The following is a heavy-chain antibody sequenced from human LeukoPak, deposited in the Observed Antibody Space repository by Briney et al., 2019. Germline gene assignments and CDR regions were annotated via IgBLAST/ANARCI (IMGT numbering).Heavy chain of an antibody. Sequence: SETLSLTCTVSGGSISSGDYYWSWIRQPPGKGLEWIGYIYYSGSTYYNPSPKSRVTISVDTSKNQFSLKLSSVTAADTAVYYCARDGSNYAALDYWGQGTLVTVSS. CDR2: IYYSGST. J-gene: IGHJ4*02. CDR1: GGSISSGDYY. CDR3: ARDGSNYAALDY. D-gene: IGHD4-11*01. V-gene: IGHV4-30-4*08.